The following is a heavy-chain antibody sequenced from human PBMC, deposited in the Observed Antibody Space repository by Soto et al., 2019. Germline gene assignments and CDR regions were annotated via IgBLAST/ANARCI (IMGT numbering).Heavy chain of an antibody. CDR2: ISASNGNT. CDR3: ARVVVGSTNWFDP. Sequence: ASVKVSCRASGYTFINYGITWVRQAPGQGLEWMGWISASNGNTNYAQKLQGRVTMTTDTSTSTVYMELMSLRSDDTAVYYCARVVVGSTNWFDPWGQGTLVTVSS. CDR1: GYTFINYG. V-gene: IGHV1-18*01. D-gene: IGHD2-21*01. J-gene: IGHJ5*02.